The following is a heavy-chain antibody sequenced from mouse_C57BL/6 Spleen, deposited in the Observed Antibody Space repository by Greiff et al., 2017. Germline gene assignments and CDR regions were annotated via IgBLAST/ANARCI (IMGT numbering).Heavy chain of an antibody. CDR1: GFNIKDYY. V-gene: IGHV14-1*01. J-gene: IGHJ3*01. CDR3: TTGVDDGYYGKFAY. D-gene: IGHD2-3*01. Sequence: VQLQQSGAELVRPGASVKLSCTASGFNIKDYYMHWVKQRPEQGLAWIGRIDPEDGDTEYAPKFQGKATMTADTSSNTAYLQLSSLTSEDTAVDYCTTGVDDGYYGKFAYWGQGTLVTVSA. CDR2: IDPEDGDT.